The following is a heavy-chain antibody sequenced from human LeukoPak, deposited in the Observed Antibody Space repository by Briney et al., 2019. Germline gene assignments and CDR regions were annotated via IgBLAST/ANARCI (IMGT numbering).Heavy chain of an antibody. CDR2: IDWDDDK. J-gene: IGHJ4*02. Sequence: SGPTLVKPTQTLTLTCTFSGFSLSTTGMRVSWIRRPPGRALEWLARIDWDDDKFYSTSLKTRLTISKGTSKNQVVLTMTNMDPVDTATYYCTRAIVGATLFYFDYWGQGALVTVSS. D-gene: IGHD1-26*01. CDR3: TRAIVGATLFYFDY. V-gene: IGHV2-70*04. CDR1: GFSLSTTGMR.